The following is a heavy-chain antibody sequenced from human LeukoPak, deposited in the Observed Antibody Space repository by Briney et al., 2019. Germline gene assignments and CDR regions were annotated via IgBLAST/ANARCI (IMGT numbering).Heavy chain of an antibody. D-gene: IGHD4-23*01. Sequence: GGSLRLSCAASGFTFSSYDMHWVRQATGKGLEWVSAIGTAGGTYYPGSVKGRFTISRENAKNSLYLQMNSLRAGDTAVYYCAASLGGWFDPWGQGTLVTVSP. J-gene: IGHJ5*02. CDR1: GFTFSSYD. CDR2: IGTAGGT. CDR3: AASLGGWFDP. V-gene: IGHV3-13*01.